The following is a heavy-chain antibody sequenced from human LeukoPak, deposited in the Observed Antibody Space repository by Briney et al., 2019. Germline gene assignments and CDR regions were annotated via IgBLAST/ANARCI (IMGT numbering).Heavy chain of an antibody. D-gene: IGHD3-22*01. J-gene: IGHJ4*02. CDR2: ISGSGGST. V-gene: IGHV3-23*01. CDR1: GFTFSSYA. CDR3: AKDLPGGIVVVAYYFDY. Sequence: PGGSLRLSCAASGFTFSSYAMSWVRQAPGKGLEWVSAISGSGGSTYYADSVKGRFTISRDNSKNTLYLQMNSLRAEDTAVYYCAKDLPGGIVVVAYYFDYWGQGTLVTVSP.